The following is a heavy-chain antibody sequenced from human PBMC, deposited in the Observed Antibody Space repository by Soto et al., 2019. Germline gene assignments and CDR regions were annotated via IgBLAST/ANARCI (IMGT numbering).Heavy chain of an antibody. CDR2: IYPSDSDT. CDR1: GYRFSTYW. V-gene: IGHV5-51*01. Sequence: GESLKISCKGSGYRFSTYWIGWVRQRPGKGLEWMGIIYPSDSDTRYSPSFQGQVTISADKSISTAYLQWSSLRASDTAMYYCARGDNFWSGFNNLKFASSGQGTLVTVSS. D-gene: IGHD3-3*01. J-gene: IGHJ4*02. CDR3: ARGDNFWSGFNNLKFAS.